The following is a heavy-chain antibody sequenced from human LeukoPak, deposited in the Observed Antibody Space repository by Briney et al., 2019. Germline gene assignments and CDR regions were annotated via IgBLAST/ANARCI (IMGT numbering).Heavy chain of an antibody. CDR2: IKQNADAE. CDR3: ATTGFDSPYYLHS. V-gene: IGHV3-7*01. J-gene: IGHJ4*02. D-gene: IGHD5-12*01. CDR1: GLIFGRFW. Sequence: GGSLRLSCVGSGLIFGRFWMTWVHQAPGKGLEWVATIKQNADAEYYVESVEGRFTISRSNARSSLFLQMNSLRPEDTAIYYCATTGFDSPYYLHSWGQGTLVTVSS.